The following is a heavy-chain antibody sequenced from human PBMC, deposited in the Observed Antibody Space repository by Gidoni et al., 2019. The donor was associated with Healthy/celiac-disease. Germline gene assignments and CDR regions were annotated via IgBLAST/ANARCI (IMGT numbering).Heavy chain of an antibody. CDR2: ISYDGSNK. Sequence: QVQLVESGVGVVQPGRSLRLSCAASGFTFSSYGMNWVRQAPGKGLEWVAVISYDGSNKYYEDYVKGRLTISRDNSKNTLYLQMNSLRAEDTAVYYCAKEVPSSGYSTRPFDYWGQGTLVTVSS. J-gene: IGHJ4*02. D-gene: IGHD3-22*01. V-gene: IGHV3-30*18. CDR3: AKEVPSSGYSTRPFDY. CDR1: GFTFSSYG.